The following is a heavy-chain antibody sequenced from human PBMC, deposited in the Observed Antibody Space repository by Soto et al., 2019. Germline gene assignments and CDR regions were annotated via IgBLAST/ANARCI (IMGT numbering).Heavy chain of an antibody. D-gene: IGHD2-2*01. V-gene: IGHV4-30-4*01. CDR2: IYYSGST. CDR3: ARLVVPAANIDY. J-gene: IGHJ4*02. Sequence: PSETLSLTCTVSGGSISSGDYYWSWIRQPPGKGLEWIGYIYYSGSTYYNPSLKSRVTISVDTSKNQFSLKLSSVTAADTAVYYCARLVVPAANIDYWGQGTPVTVSS. CDR1: GGSISSGDYY.